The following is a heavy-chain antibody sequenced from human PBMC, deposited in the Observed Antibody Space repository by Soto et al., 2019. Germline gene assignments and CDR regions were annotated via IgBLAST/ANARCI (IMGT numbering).Heavy chain of an antibody. CDR2: ISGHGDAT. CDR1: GFPFAGYA. V-gene: IGHV3-23*01. D-gene: IGHD3-10*01. J-gene: IGHJ4*02. Sequence: PXGSLRLSCADAGFPFAGYAISWVRQAPGKGLEWVSAISGHGDATFYADSVKGRFTISRDNSKNTLYLHMNSLRAEDTALYYCANSRVSMVRGLIIIPNYWGQGTLVTVSS. CDR3: ANSRVSMVRGLIIIPNY.